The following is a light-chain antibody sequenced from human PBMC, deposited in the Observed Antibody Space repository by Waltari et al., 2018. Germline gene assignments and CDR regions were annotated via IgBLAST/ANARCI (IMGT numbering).Light chain of an antibody. CDR1: QSVLSRSNNRNY. V-gene: IGKV4-1*01. Sequence: DIVMTQSPDSLAVSLGQRATINCKSSQSVLSRSNNRNYLAWYQQRPGQPPKKLIYWAPTRESGVPDRISGSGSATDFTLTISSLQADDVAVYYCQQYYSTPWTFGQGTKVEIK. J-gene: IGKJ1*01. CDR2: WAP. CDR3: QQYYSTPWT.